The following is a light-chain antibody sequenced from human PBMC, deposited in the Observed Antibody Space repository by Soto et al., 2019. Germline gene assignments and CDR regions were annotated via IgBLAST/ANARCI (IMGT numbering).Light chain of an antibody. CDR3: QHYNSYSEA. CDR1: QSIRSW. CDR2: DAS. V-gene: IGKV1-5*01. J-gene: IGKJ1*01. Sequence: DIQMTQSPSTLSASVGDRVTITCRASQSIRSWLAWYQQKPGKAPKLLIYDASSLDSGVPSRFSGSGSGTGFTLTISSLQPDDFATYYCQHYNSYSEAFGQGTKVDIK.